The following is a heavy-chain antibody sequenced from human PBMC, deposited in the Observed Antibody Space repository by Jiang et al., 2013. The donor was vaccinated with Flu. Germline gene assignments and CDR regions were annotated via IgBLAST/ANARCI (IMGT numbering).Heavy chain of an antibody. D-gene: IGHD1-1*01. V-gene: IGHV4-31*02. Sequence: SIGSAGYWWSWVRQLPGMGLECIGYIYYTGRTYYNPSLKSRVFISEDTSKNQFSLQLDSVTAADTAVYYCARGNDGDYQYYIDVWGKGITVTVSS. CDR2: IYYTGRT. CDR3: ARGNDGDYQYYIDV. CDR1: SIGSAGYW. J-gene: IGHJ6*03.